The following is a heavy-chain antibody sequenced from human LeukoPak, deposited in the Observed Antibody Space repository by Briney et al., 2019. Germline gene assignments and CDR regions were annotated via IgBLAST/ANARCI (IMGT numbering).Heavy chain of an antibody. Sequence: SETLSLIYCVSGRLFCSCFVHAGWIRQPPGKGLQWIGSIYYTGSTNYNPSLKSRDTISVDTSKNQFSLQLCSVTAANTAMYYCATITATDSGIGHSPKRNCFDLWGQGTLVTVSS. J-gene: IGHJ5*02. CDR2: IYYTGST. CDR1: GRLFCSCFVH. CDR3: ATITATDSGIGHSPKRNCFDL. D-gene: IGHD1-26*01. V-gene: IGHV4-39*01.